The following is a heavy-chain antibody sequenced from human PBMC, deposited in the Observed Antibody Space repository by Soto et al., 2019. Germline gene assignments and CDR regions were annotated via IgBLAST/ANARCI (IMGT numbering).Heavy chain of an antibody. CDR1: GFTVSSNY. V-gene: IGHV3-53*01. Sequence: GGSLRLSCAASGFTVSSNYMSWVRQAPGKGLEWVSVIYSGGSTYYADSVQGRFTISRDNPKKTLYLQMNSLRAEDTAVYYCAKARCTTSNCYVPDYWAQGNLVTVSS. J-gene: IGHJ4*02. D-gene: IGHD4-4*01. CDR3: AKARCTTSNCYVPDY. CDR2: IYSGGST.